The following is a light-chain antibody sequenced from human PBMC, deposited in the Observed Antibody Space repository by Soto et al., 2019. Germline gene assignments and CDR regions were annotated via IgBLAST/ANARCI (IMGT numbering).Light chain of an antibody. CDR3: QQFKTWPPMYT. Sequence: EIVMTQSPVTLTVSPGETATLSCRASQSVSTDIAWYQQRPGQAPRLLIYDASTRATGIPARFSGSGSGTEFTLTISSLQFEDFAVYYCQQFKTWPPMYTFGQGTKLEIK. V-gene: IGKV3-15*01. J-gene: IGKJ2*01. CDR2: DAS. CDR1: QSVSTD.